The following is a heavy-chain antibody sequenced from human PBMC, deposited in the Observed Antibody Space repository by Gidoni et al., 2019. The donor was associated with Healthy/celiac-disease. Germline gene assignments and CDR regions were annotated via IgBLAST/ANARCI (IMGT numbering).Heavy chain of an antibody. D-gene: IGHD2-2*01. Sequence: QVQLVQSGAEVKKPGSSVKVSCKASGGTFSSYAISWVRQAPGQGLEWMGGIIPIFGTANYAQKFQGRVTITADESTSTAYMELSSLRSEDTAVYYCTGGDIVVVPARTGYYGMDVWGQGTTVTVSS. CDR2: IIPIFGTA. V-gene: IGHV1-69*01. CDR1: GGTFSSYA. CDR3: TGGDIVVVPARTGYYGMDV. J-gene: IGHJ6*02.